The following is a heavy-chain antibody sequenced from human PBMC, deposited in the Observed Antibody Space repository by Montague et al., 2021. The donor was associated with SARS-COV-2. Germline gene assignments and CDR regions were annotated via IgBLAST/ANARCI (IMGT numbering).Heavy chain of an antibody. D-gene: IGHD3-3*01. V-gene: IGHV4-61*01. CDR3: ASQVPDFWSVIDY. CDR1: GGSISSSSYY. J-gene: IGHJ4*02. Sequence: SETLSLTCTVSGGSISSSSYYWSWIPQPPGQGLVWIGYIYYSGSTNYNPSLKSRVTISVDTSKNQFSLKLSSVTAADTAVYSCASQVPDFWSVIDYWGQGTLVTVSS. CDR2: IYYSGST.